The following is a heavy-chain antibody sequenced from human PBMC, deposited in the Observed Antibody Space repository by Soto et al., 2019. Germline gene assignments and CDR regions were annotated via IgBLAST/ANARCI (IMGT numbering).Heavy chain of an antibody. V-gene: IGHV1-8*01. J-gene: IGHJ4*02. D-gene: IGHD2-21*02. CDR2: MNPNSGNT. CDR1: GYTFTSYD. CDR3: ARTEPSWGDKTDDY. Sequence: ASVKVSCKASGYTFTSYDINWVRQATGQGLEWMGWMNPNSGNTGYTQKFQGRVTMTRNTSISTAYMELSSLRSEDTAVYYCARTEPSWGDKTDDYWGQGTLVTVSS.